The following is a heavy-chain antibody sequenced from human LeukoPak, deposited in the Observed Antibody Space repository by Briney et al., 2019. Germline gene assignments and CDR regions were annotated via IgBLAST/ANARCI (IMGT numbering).Heavy chain of an antibody. CDR3: ARAFPVTTTMNYYYYYGMDV. J-gene: IGHJ6*02. CDR2: INPSGGST. Sequence: ASVKVSCKASGYTFTSYYMHWVRQAPGQGLEWMGIINPSGGSTSYAQKFQGRVTMTRDTSTSTVYMELSSLRSEDTAVYYCARAFPVTTTMNYYYYYGMDVWGQGTTVTVSS. CDR1: GYTFTSYY. D-gene: IGHD4-11*01. V-gene: IGHV1-46*01.